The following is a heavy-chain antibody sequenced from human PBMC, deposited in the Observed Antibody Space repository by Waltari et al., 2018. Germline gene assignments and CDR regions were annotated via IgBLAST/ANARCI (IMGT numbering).Heavy chain of an antibody. CDR1: GGAFSGYS. J-gene: IGHJ4*02. V-gene: IGHV4-34*01. CDR3: ARGPDHAKTGY. Sequence: QVQLQQSGSGLLRPSETLSLTCAVYGGAFSGYSGSWIRQPPGKGLEWIGEMHPSGSTYYNPSLQSRVTILVDTSKNQLSLKLSSVTAADTAVYYCARGPDHAKTGYWGQGTLVTVSS. CDR2: MHPSGST.